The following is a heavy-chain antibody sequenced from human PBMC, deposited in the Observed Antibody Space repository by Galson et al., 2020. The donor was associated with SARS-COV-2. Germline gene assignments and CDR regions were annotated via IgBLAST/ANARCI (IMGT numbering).Heavy chain of an antibody. CDR1: GYTFTGYY. J-gene: IGHJ4*02. D-gene: IGHD3-22*01. V-gene: IGHV1-2*02. CDR3: ARLPYYYDSCGYKGAFDY. CDR2: INPNSGGT. Sequence: SVKVSCKASGYTFTGYYMHWVRQAPGQGLEWMGWINPNSGGTNYAQKFQGRVTMTRDTSISTAYMELSRLRSDDTAVYYCARLPYYYDSCGYKGAFDYWGQGSLVTVSS.